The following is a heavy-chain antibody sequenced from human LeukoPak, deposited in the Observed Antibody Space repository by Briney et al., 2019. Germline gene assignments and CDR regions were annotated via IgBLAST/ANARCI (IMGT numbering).Heavy chain of an antibody. CDR3: ARDGDIVVVPAAMRYTAMVDYYYGMDV. D-gene: IGHD2-2*01. Sequence: ASVKPSCKASGGTFSSYAISWVRQAPGQGLEWMGGIIPIFGTADYAQKFQGRVTITSDESTSTAYMELSSLRSEDTAVYYCARDGDIVVVPAAMRYTAMVDYYYGMDVWGKGTTVTVSS. J-gene: IGHJ6*04. CDR2: IIPIFGTA. CDR1: GGTFSSYA. V-gene: IGHV1-69*13.